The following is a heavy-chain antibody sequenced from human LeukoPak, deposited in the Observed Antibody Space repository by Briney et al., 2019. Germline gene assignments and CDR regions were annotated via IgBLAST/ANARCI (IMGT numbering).Heavy chain of an antibody. V-gene: IGHV1-69*13. Sequence: SVKVSCKASGGTFSSYAISWVRQAPGQGLEWMGGIIPIFGTANYAQKFQGRVTITADESTSTAYMELSSLRSEDTAVYHCATPHVDSVGGFDYWGQGTLVTVSS. CDR2: IIPIFGTA. D-gene: IGHD5/OR15-5a*01. CDR3: ATPHVDSVGGFDY. CDR1: GGTFSSYA. J-gene: IGHJ4*02.